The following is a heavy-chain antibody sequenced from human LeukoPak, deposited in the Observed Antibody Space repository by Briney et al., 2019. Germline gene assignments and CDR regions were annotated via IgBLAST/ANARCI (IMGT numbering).Heavy chain of an antibody. J-gene: IGHJ3*02. Sequence: GSVKVSCKASGYTFTGYYMHWVRQAPGQGLEWMGWINPSSGGTNYAQKFQGRVTVTRDTSISTAYMDLSRLRSDDTAVYYCARAGVWDYSDSSGYHNAAFDIWGQGTMVTVSS. CDR2: INPSSGGT. CDR1: GYTFTGYY. V-gene: IGHV1-2*02. D-gene: IGHD3-22*01. CDR3: ARAGVWDYSDSSGYHNAAFDI.